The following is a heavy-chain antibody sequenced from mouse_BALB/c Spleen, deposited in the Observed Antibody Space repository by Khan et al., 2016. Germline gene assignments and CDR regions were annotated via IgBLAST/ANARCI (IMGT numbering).Heavy chain of an antibody. D-gene: IGHD1-2*01. CDR1: GFDFSSYW. J-gene: IGHJ2*01. V-gene: IGHV4-1*02. CDR2: INPDSSTI. CDR3: ARLHYYGHVGY. Sequence: EVQLVESGGGLVQPGGSLKLSCAASGFDFSSYWMSWVRQAPGKGLEWIGEINPDSSTINYTPSLQDKFIISRDNAKNTLYLQMSKVRSEDTALAYCARLHYYGHVGYWGQGTTLTVSS.